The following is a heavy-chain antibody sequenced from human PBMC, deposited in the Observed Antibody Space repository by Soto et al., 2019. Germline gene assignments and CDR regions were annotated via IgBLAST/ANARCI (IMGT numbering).Heavy chain of an antibody. CDR1: NYSISSGYY. CDR3: ARVAFGPIDY. Sequence: SETLSLTCTVSNYSISSGYYCGWIRQSPGEGLEWIVSMYHSGTTYYNPSLKGRVTISIDTSKNQFSLKLTSVTSADTAVYFCARVAFGPIDYWGQGTLVTVSS. D-gene: IGHD3-16*01. CDR2: MYHSGTT. J-gene: IGHJ4*02. V-gene: IGHV4-38-2*02.